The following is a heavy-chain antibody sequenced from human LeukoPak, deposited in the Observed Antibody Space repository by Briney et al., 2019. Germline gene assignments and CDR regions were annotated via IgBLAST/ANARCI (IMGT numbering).Heavy chain of an antibody. J-gene: IGHJ4*02. CDR3: ARHYAYSYGYVDH. CDR1: GASISSHSYC. V-gene: IGHV4-39*01. Sequence: SETLSLTCTVSGASISSHSYCWGWIRQPPGKGLEWIASIYYGGNAYYNSSLKSRVTLSVDTSKDQFSLNLSSVTAADTAEYYCARHYAYSYGYVDHWGQGTLVTVSS. D-gene: IGHD5-18*01. CDR2: IYYGGNA.